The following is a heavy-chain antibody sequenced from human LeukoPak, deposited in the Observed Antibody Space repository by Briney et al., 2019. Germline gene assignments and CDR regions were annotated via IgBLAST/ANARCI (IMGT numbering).Heavy chain of an antibody. CDR2: IKTKSDGVTT. CDR3: TTENYFDYYGMDV. CDR1: GFSFSSAW. V-gene: IGHV3-15*07. Sequence: GGSLRLSCAASGFSFSSAWMNWVRQAPGKGLEWVARIKTKSDGVTTDYAPLVKVRTTISRDDSKNTLYLQMNSLKTEDTAVYYCTTENYFDYYGMDVWGQGTTVTVSS. J-gene: IGHJ6*02.